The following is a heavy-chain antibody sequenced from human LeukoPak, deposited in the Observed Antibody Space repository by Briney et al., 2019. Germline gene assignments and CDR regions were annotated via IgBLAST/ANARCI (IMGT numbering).Heavy chain of an antibody. V-gene: IGHV3-66*01. D-gene: IGHD3-22*01. J-gene: IGHJ5*02. CDR1: RFTVSTNY. Sequence: GGSLRLSCAASRFTVSTNYMSWVRQAPGKGLEWVSLIDSGGFTYYADSVKGRFTISRDNSKNTLYLQMNSLRAEDTAVYFCANTYYYDGSGYYYLGWFDPWGQGTLVTVSS. CDR2: IDSGGFT. CDR3: ANTYYYDGSGYYYLGWFDP.